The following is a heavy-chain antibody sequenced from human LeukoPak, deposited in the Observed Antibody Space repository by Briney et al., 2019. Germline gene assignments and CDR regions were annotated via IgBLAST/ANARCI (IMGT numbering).Heavy chain of an antibody. CDR1: GFTFSSYG. Sequence: TGGSLRLSCAASGFTFSSYGMHWVRQAPGKGLEWVAVISYDGSNKYYADSVKGRFTISRDNSKNTLYLQMNSLRAEDTAVYYCARDVYYDSSGYNYFDYWGQGTLVTVSS. CDR2: ISYDGSNK. J-gene: IGHJ4*02. D-gene: IGHD3-22*01. CDR3: ARDVYYDSSGYNYFDY. V-gene: IGHV3-33*05.